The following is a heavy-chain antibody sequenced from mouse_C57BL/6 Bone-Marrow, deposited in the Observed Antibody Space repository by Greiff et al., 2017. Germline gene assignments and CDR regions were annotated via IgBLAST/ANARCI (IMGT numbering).Heavy chain of an antibody. CDR3: ARDYYSSSDY. V-gene: IGHV5-12*01. CDR1: GFTFSDYY. CDR2: ISNGGGST. D-gene: IGHD1-1*01. J-gene: IGHJ2*01. Sequence: EVHLVESGGGLVQPGGSLKLSCAASGFTFSDYYMYWVRQTPEKRLEWVAYISNGGGSTYYPDTVKGRFTISRDNAKNTLYLQMSRLKSEDTAMYYCARDYYSSSDYWGQGTTLTVSS.